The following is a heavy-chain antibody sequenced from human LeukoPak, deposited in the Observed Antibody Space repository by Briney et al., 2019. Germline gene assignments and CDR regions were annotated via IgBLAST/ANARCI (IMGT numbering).Heavy chain of an antibody. CDR2: ISSSSSYI. CDR1: GFTFSSYS. J-gene: IGHJ6*02. Sequence: GGSLRLSCAASGFTFSSYSMNWVRQAPGKGLEWVSSISSSSSYIYYADSVKGRFTISRDNAKNSLYLQMNSLRAEDTAVYYCARDLNCSGGSCYSGYVWGQGTTVTVSS. D-gene: IGHD2-15*01. V-gene: IGHV3-21*01. CDR3: ARDLNCSGGSCYSGYV.